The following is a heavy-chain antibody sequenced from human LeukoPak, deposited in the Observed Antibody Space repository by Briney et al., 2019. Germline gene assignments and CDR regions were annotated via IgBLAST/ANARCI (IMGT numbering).Heavy chain of an antibody. D-gene: IGHD3-10*01. CDR3: TTDFWGLDYYGSGRVY. V-gene: IGHV3-15*07. Sequence: PGGSLRLSCGASGFTFSNAWMNWVRQAPGKGLEWVGRIKSKTDGGTTDYAAPVKGRFTISRDDSKNTLYLQMNSLKTEDTAVYYCTTDFWGLDYYGSGRVYWGQGTLVTVSS. CDR1: GFTFSNAW. CDR2: IKSKTDGGTT. J-gene: IGHJ4*02.